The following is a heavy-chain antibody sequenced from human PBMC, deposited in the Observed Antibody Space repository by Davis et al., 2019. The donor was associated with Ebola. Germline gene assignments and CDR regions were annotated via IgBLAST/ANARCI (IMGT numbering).Heavy chain of an antibody. CDR1: GFSFSNAW. CDR3: AYSGDVTSESFDY. J-gene: IGHJ4*02. D-gene: IGHD5-12*01. Sequence: PGGSLRLSCAASGFSFSNAWMSWVRQAPGKGLEWVSRIESKTDGGTIKYAAPVKGRFTISRDDLKSTLFLQMNSLKIEDTAVYYCAYSGDVTSESFDYWGQGTLVTVSS. CDR2: IESKTDGGTI. V-gene: IGHV3-15*06.